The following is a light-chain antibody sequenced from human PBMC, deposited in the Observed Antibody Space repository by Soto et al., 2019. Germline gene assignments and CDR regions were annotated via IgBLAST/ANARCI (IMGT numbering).Light chain of an antibody. Sequence: VLTQSPATLSLSPGERATLSCRASLNVNSYLAWYQQKPGQAPRLLIYDASNRAAGIPARLSGSGSGTDFTLTISSLEPEDFAIYYCQQRQYWPPITFGQGTRLEIK. V-gene: IGKV3-11*01. CDR1: LNVNSY. CDR2: DAS. J-gene: IGKJ5*01. CDR3: QQRQYWPPIT.